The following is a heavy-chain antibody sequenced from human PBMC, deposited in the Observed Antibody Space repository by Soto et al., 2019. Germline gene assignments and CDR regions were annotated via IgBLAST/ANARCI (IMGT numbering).Heavy chain of an antibody. J-gene: IGHJ6*02. CDR3: ARDTATAGSHYYYGMDV. Sequence: GASVKVSCKASGCTFTTYGIVWVRQAPGQGLEWMGCISTYNGNTNYAQNLQARVTMTTDTSTSTAYMELRSLRSDDTAVYYCARDTATAGSHYYYGMDVWGQGTTVTVSS. CDR2: ISTYNGNT. D-gene: IGHD6-13*01. CDR1: GCTFTTYG. V-gene: IGHV1-18*01.